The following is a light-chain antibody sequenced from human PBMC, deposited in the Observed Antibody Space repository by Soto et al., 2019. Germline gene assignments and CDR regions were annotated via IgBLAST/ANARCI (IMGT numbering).Light chain of an antibody. CDR2: AAS. CDR3: QQSYSTRGST. V-gene: IGKV1-39*01. Sequence: DIQMTQSPSSLSASVVDRVTITCRATQSINIYLNWYQHKSGEAPKLLIYAASSLQRGVPSRFSGSGSGTDFSLTISSLQTEDFATYYCQQSYSTRGSTFGQGTKLEIK. J-gene: IGKJ2*01. CDR1: QSINIY.